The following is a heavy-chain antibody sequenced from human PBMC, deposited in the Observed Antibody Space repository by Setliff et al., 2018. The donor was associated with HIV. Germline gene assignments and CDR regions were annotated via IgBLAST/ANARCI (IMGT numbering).Heavy chain of an antibody. CDR3: ARDQGFWSGFTYNYYMDV. CDR2: ISASKGNT. CDR1: GYSFSSLG. V-gene: IGHV1-18*01. D-gene: IGHD3-3*01. Sequence: ASVKVSCKASGYSFSSLGISWVRQAPGQGLEWMGWISASKGNTKYTQDFQGRVTMTTDTSTSTVYMELRSLRSDDTAVYYCARDQGFWSGFTYNYYMDVWGKGTTVTVSS. J-gene: IGHJ6*03.